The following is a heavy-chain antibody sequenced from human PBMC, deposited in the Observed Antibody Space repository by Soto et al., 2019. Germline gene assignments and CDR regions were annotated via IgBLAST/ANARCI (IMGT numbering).Heavy chain of an antibody. J-gene: IGHJ4*02. CDR1: GFTFSSYA. V-gene: IGHV3-23*01. CDR2: ISGSGGTK. CDR3: AKDLLGQKESHIYFAY. D-gene: IGHD1-26*01. Sequence: GGSLRLSCAASGFTFSSYAMTWVRQVPGRGLEWVSGISGSGGTKNYADSVKGRFTVARDNSKNTLYLLMYNLRVEDTAVYYCAKDLLGQKESHIYFAYWGQGTPVTVS.